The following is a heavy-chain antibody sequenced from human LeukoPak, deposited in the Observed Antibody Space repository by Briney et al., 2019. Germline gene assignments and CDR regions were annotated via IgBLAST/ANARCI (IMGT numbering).Heavy chain of an antibody. J-gene: IGHJ4*02. D-gene: IGHD6-13*01. V-gene: IGHV4-39*07. CDR2: IYYSGST. CDR1: GGSISSSSYY. CDR3: ARGRGSSWYYFDS. Sequence: PSETLSLTCTVSGGSISSSSYYWGWIRQPPGKGLEWIGSIYYSGSTYYNPSLKSRVTISVDTSKNQFSLNLSSVTAADTAVYYCARGRGSSWYYFDSWGQGTLVTVSS.